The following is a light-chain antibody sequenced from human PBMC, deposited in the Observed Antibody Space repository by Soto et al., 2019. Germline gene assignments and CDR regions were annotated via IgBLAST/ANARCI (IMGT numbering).Light chain of an antibody. CDR1: QSLSDN. Sequence: RVMTQSPDTLTVVQGETVTLSCRASQSLSDNLAWYQQKTGQPPRLLIFRASTRASGIPARFSGGGSGTEFTLTISRLQSEDFAVYYCQQYGNWPPWTFCPGTRWISN. CDR3: QQYGNWPPWT. V-gene: IGKV3-15*01. CDR2: RAS. J-gene: IGKJ1*01.